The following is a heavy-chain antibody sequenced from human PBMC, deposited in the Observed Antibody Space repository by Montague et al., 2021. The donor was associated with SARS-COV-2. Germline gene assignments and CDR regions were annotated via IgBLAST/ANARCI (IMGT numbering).Heavy chain of an antibody. CDR2: ISYSGKT. J-gene: IGHJ4*02. Sequence: SETLSLTCTVSGGSISSRNSYWGWVRQPPGKGLEWIGNISYSGKTYCNPSLKSRVTLSVDTSKNHFSLKLASVTATDTALYYCARHADWMVWTGELTELEYWGQGALVTVSS. CDR3: ARHADWMVWTGELTELEY. V-gene: IGHV4-39*01. D-gene: IGHD3-16*01. CDR1: GGSISSRNSY.